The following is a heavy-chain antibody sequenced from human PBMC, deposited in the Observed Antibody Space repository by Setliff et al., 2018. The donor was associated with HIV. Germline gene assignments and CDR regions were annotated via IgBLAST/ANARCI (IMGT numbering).Heavy chain of an antibody. J-gene: IGHJ3*02. CDR3: ASGYYYDSSGNDDAFDI. CDR1: GFTFSDYY. CDR2: ISSSGTTI. Sequence: PGGSLRLSCAASGFTFSDYYMSWIRQAPGKGLEWVSYISSSGTTIYYADSVKGRFTISRDNAKNSLYLQMNSLRAEDTAVYYCASGYYYDSSGNDDAFDIWGQGTMVTVSS. V-gene: IGHV3-11*04. D-gene: IGHD3-22*01.